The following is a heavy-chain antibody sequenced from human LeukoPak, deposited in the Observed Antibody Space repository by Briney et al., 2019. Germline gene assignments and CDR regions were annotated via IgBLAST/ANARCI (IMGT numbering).Heavy chain of an antibody. D-gene: IGHD6-13*01. CDR2: IIPIFGSA. V-gene: IGHV1-69*13. CDR1: GYTFTSYG. CDR3: ARDPLAAAGTRVQYYFYYMDV. Sequence: GASVKVSCKASGYTFTSYGISWVRQAPGQGLEWMGGIIPIFGSANYAQKFQGRVTMTADESTSTAYMELSSLNSEDTAVYFCARDPLAAAGTRVQYYFYYMDVWGKGTTVTISS. J-gene: IGHJ6*03.